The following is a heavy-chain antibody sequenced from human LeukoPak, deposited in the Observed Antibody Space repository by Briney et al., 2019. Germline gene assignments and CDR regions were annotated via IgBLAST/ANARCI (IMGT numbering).Heavy chain of an antibody. Sequence: SVKVSCKASGGAFNNNAISWVRQAPGQGLEWMGGIIPIFGTANYAQKFQGRVTITADESTSTAYMELSSLRSEDTAVYYCARGDYGDYPDYFDYWGQGTLVTVSS. V-gene: IGHV1-69*13. J-gene: IGHJ4*02. CDR3: ARGDYGDYPDYFDY. CDR1: GGAFNNNA. D-gene: IGHD4-17*01. CDR2: IIPIFGTA.